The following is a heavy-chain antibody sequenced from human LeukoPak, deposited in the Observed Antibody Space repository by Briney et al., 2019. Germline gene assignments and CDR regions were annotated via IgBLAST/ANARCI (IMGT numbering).Heavy chain of an antibody. CDR3: ARDGAYYYDSSGPEYFQH. CDR2: IYSGGST. D-gene: IGHD3-22*01. Sequence: GGSLRLSCAASGFTVSSNYMSWVRQAPGKGLEWVSVIYSGGSTYYADSVKGRFTISRDNSKNTLYLQMNSLRAEDTAVYYCARDGAYYYDSSGPEYFQHWGQAPWSPSPQ. CDR1: GFTVSSNY. V-gene: IGHV3-53*01. J-gene: IGHJ1*01.